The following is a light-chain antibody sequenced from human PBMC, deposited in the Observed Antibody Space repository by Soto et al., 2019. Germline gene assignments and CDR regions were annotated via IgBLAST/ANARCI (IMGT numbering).Light chain of an antibody. CDR2: DAS. Sequence: DIQVTQSPPTLSASVGDRVTITRRASQTISTWMAWYQQKPGKAPKLLVYDASTLQSGVASRFSGSGSGTEFTLIISGLQPDDSATYYCQQYTNTNNPWMFGQGTKVDMK. V-gene: IGKV1-5*01. CDR1: QTISTW. CDR3: QQYTNTNNPWM. J-gene: IGKJ1*01.